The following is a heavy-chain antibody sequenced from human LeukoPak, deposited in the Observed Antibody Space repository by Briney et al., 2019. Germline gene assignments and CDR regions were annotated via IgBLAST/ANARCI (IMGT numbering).Heavy chain of an antibody. CDR3: ARVGAAAGTNGVY. CDR2: ISSSSSDI. CDR1: GFPLVRFW. Sequence: GGSLRLSCAASGFPLVRFWMSWVRQAPGKGLEWVSSISSSSSDIYYADSVKGRFTISRDNAKNSLFLQMNSLRAEDTAVYYCARVGAAAGTNGVYWGQGTLVTVSS. V-gene: IGHV3-21*01. D-gene: IGHD6-13*01. J-gene: IGHJ4*02.